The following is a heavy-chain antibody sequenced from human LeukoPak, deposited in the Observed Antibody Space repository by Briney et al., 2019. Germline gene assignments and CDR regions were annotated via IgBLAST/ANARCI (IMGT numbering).Heavy chain of an antibody. D-gene: IGHD2-2*01. CDR1: GFTFSSYA. Sequence: GRSLRLSCAASGFTFSSYAMHWVRQAPGKGLEWVAVISYDGSNKYYADSVKGRFTISRDNSKNTLYLQMNSLRAEDTAVYYCARDIAIVVVPAAPVGYWGQGTLVTVSS. CDR3: ARDIAIVVVPAAPVGY. V-gene: IGHV3-30-3*01. CDR2: ISYDGSNK. J-gene: IGHJ4*02.